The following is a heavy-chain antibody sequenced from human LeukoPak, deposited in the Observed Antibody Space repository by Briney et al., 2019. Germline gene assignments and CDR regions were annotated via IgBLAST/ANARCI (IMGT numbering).Heavy chain of an antibody. V-gene: IGHV3-30-3*01. J-gene: IGHJ4*02. Sequence: PGRSLRLSCAASGFTFSSYATHWVRQAPGKGLEWVAVISYDGSNTYYADSVKGRFTISRDNSKNTLYLQMNSLRAEDTAVYYCARDRNYYDSSGEFDYWGQGTLVTVSS. CDR2: ISYDGSNT. CDR3: ARDRNYYDSSGEFDY. D-gene: IGHD3-22*01. CDR1: GFTFSSYA.